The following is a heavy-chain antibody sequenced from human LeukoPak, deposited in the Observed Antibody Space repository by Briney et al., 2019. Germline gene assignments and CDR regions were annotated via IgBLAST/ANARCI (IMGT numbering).Heavy chain of an antibody. D-gene: IGHD4-23*01. CDR3: ARAGTVVTGSFDY. CDR1: GFTFSSYA. Sequence: GGSLRLSCAASGFTFSSYAMHWVRQAPGKGLEYVSAISSNGGSTYYANSVKGRFTISRDNSKNTLYLRMGSLRAEDMAVYYCARAGTVVTGSFDYWGQGTLVTVSS. CDR2: ISSNGGST. J-gene: IGHJ4*02. V-gene: IGHV3-64*01.